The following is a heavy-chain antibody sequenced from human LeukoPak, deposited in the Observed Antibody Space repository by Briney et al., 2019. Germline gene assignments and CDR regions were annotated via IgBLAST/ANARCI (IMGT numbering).Heavy chain of an antibody. Sequence: RSLRLSCAASGFPFSSYGMHWVRQAPGKGLEWVAVISYDGSNKYYADSVKGRFTISRDNSKNTLYLQMNSLRAEDTAVYYCARGLAVAGSNFWGQGTLVTVSS. V-gene: IGHV3-30*03. CDR2: ISYDGSNK. CDR1: GFPFSSYG. D-gene: IGHD6-19*01. CDR3: ARGLAVAGSNF. J-gene: IGHJ4*02.